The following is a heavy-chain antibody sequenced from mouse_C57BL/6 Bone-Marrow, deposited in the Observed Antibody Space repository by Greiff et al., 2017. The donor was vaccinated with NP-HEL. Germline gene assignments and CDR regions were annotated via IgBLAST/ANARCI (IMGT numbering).Heavy chain of an antibody. D-gene: IGHD1-1*01. CDR1: GYTFTSYW. Sequence: QVQLKQPGTELVKPGASVKLSCKASGYTFTSYWMHWVKQRPGQGLEWIGNINPSNGGTNYNEKFKSKATLTVDKSSSTAYMQLSSLTSEDSAVYYCARSNTTVVAHWYFDVWGTGTTVTVSS. J-gene: IGHJ1*03. V-gene: IGHV1-53*01. CDR3: ARSNTTVVAHWYFDV. CDR2: INPSNGGT.